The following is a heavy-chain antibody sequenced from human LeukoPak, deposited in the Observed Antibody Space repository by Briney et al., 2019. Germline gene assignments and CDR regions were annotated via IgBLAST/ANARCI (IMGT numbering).Heavy chain of an antibody. CDR2: TNHSGST. D-gene: IGHD2-15*01. Sequence: PETLSLTCAVYGGSFSGYYWSWIRQPPGKGLEWIGETNHSGSTNYNPSLKSRVTISVDTSKNQFSLKLSSVTAADTAVYYCARGRGCSGGSCYANDYWGQGTLVTVSS. V-gene: IGHV4-34*01. CDR3: ARGRGCSGGSCYANDY. CDR1: GGSFSGYY. J-gene: IGHJ4*02.